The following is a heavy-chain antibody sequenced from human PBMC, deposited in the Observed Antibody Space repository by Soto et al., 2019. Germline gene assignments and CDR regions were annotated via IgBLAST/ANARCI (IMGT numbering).Heavy chain of an antibody. D-gene: IGHD4-17*01. CDR1: GFTFSSYG. V-gene: IGHV3-33*01. CDR2: IWYDGSNK. CDR3: ARDPYGDYSGYYFDY. Sequence: GSLRLSCAASGFTFSSYGMHWVRQAPGKGLEWVAVIWYDGSNKYYADSVKGRFTISRDNSKNTLYLQMNSLRAEDTAVYYCARDPYGDYSGYYFDYWGQGTLVTVSS. J-gene: IGHJ4*02.